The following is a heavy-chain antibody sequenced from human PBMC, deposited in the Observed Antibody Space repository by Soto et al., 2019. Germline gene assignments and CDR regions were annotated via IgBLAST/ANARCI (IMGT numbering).Heavy chain of an antibody. J-gene: IGHJ4*02. CDR2: INPSGGST. V-gene: IGHV1-46*03. Sequence: QVQLVQSGAEVKKPGASVKVSCKASGYTFTSYYMHWVRQAPGQGLEWMGIINPSGGSTSYAQKFQGRVTMTRDTSTSTGYMELSSLRSEDTAVYYCARESSIVGATTSSGDYWGQGTLVTVSS. CDR1: GYTFTSYY. D-gene: IGHD1-26*01. CDR3: ARESSIVGATTSSGDY.